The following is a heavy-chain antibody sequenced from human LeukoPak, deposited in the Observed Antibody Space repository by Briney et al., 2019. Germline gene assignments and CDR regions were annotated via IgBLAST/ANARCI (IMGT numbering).Heavy chain of an antibody. CDR2: IWPVGTKK. Sequence: GGSLRLSCAATGFTFNHYGMHWVRQAPGKGLGWVAVIWPVGTKKYYAGSVKGRFTISRADSRNTVYLQMNTWRAEDTGMYYCARDAQRGFDYSNSLRYWGQGTPVTV. D-gene: IGHD4-11*01. V-gene: IGHV3-33*01. CDR1: GFTFNHYG. CDR3: ARDAQRGFDYSNSLRY. J-gene: IGHJ4*02.